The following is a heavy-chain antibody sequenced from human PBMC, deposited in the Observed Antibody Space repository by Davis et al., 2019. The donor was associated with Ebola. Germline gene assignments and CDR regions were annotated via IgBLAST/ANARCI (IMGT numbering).Heavy chain of an antibody. CDR3: TLLQEHL. CDR2: ISHSGHSI. Sequence: GESLKISCAASGFTFSDHYMSWIRQAPGKGLETISYISHSGHSIHYADSVRGRFTISRDNAKNSLYLQMNSLHQGPIGLPPGTLLQEHLWG. CDR1: GFTFSDHY. V-gene: IGHV3-11*01. J-gene: IGHJ6*01.